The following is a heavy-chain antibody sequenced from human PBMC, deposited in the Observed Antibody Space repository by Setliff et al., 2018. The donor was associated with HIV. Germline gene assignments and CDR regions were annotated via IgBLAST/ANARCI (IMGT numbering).Heavy chain of an antibody. D-gene: IGHD1-26*01. CDR1: GFTFDDYD. CDR3: TKLVVGFSGTSAYMDV. Sequence: LRLSYAASGFTFDDYDMTWVRQAPGKGLEWVSGINWNGDNTDYVDSVKGRFTISRDNAKNSLYLQMNSLRAQDTAFYYCTKLVVGFSGTSAYMDVWGKGTTVTVSS. V-gene: IGHV3-20*03. CDR2: INWNGDNT. J-gene: IGHJ6*03.